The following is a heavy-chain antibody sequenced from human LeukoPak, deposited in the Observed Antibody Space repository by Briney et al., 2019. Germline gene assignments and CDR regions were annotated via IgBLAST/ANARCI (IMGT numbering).Heavy chain of an antibody. J-gene: IGHJ6*03. D-gene: IGHD6-25*01. CDR2: INPSGGST. Sequence: GASVKVSCKASGYIFTSYYIHWVRQAPGQGLELMGIINPSGGSTGYAQKFQGRVTMTRDTSTSTVYMELNSLRSDDTAVYHCARALPHVRSGYYYYYMDVWGKGTTVTISS. CDR1: GYIFTSYY. CDR3: ARALPHVRSGYYYYYMDV. V-gene: IGHV1-46*01.